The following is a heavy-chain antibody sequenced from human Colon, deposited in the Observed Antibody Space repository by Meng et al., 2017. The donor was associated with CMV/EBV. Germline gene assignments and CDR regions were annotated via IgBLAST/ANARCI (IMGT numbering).Heavy chain of an antibody. Sequence: SGYTVNGYYMHWVRQAPGQGLEWMGRINPNSGGTNYAQKFQGRVTMTRDTSMNTAYIELSSLRSDDTAVYYCARQMVPAATWGFDYWGQGTLVTVSS. CDR3: ARQMVPAATWGFDY. CDR2: INPNSGGT. D-gene: IGHD2-2*01. J-gene: IGHJ4*02. V-gene: IGHV1-2*06. CDR1: GYTVNGYY.